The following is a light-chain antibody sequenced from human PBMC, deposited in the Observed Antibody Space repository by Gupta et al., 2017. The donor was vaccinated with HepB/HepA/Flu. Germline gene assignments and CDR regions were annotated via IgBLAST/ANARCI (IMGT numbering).Light chain of an antibody. CDR1: QSVSSY. J-gene: IGKJ2*01. Sequence: EIFLTHSPATLSLSPGERATLSCRASQSVSSYLAWYQQKPGQAPRLLIYDASNRATGIPARFSGSGSGTDFTLTISSLEPEDFAVYYCQQRSNWPPYTFGQGTKLEIK. V-gene: IGKV3-11*01. CDR3: QQRSNWPPYT. CDR2: DAS.